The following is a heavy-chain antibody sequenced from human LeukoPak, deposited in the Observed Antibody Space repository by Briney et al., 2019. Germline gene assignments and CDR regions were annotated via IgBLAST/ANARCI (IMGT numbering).Heavy chain of an antibody. D-gene: IGHD5-18*01. V-gene: IGHV3-33*01. CDR1: GFTFSSYG. CDR2: IWYDGSNK. CDR3: ARDPGSYGSTLWDY. J-gene: IGHJ4*02. Sequence: PGRSLRLSCAASGFTFSSYGMHWVRQAPGKGLEWVAVIWYDGSNKYYADSVKGRFTTSRDNSKNTLYLQMNSLRAEDTAVYYCARDPGSYGSTLWDYWGQGTLVTVSS.